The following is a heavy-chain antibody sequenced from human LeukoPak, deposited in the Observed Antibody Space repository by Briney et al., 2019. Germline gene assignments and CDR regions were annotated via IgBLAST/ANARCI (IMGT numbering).Heavy chain of an antibody. J-gene: IGHJ3*02. V-gene: IGHV4-34*01. CDR2: INHSGST. Sequence: SETLSLTCAVYGGSFSGYYWSWIRQPPGKGLEWIGEINHSGSTNYNPSLKSRVTISVDTSKNQFSLKLSSVTAVDTAVYYCAREKRRSSSSLNASDIWGQGTMVTVSS. D-gene: IGHD6-6*01. CDR3: AREKRRSSSSLNASDI. CDR1: GGSFSGYY.